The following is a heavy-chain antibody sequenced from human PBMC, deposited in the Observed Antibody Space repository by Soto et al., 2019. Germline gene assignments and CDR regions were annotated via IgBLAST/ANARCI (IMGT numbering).Heavy chain of an antibody. V-gene: IGHV3-33*01. CDR2: IWSDGSNK. D-gene: IGHD4-4*01. Sequence: GGSLRLSCAASGFTFSSYGMHWVRQAPGKGLEWVAVIWSDGSNKYYADSVKGRFTISRDNSKNTLYLQMNSLRAEDTAVYYCARGAMTTVTTGDYWGQGTLVTVSS. J-gene: IGHJ4*02. CDR3: ARGAMTTVTTGDY. CDR1: GFTFSSYG.